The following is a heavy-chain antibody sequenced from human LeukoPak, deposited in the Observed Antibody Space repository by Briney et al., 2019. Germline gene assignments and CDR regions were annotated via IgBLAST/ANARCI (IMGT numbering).Heavy chain of an antibody. CDR1: GFNFSLYT. CDR3: ARGIDI. CDR2: ITSSRGTI. V-gene: IGHV3-48*04. J-gene: IGHJ3*02. Sequence: GGSLRLSCVASGFNFSLYTMNWVRQAPGKGLEWISHITSSRGTIYYADSVKGRFTISRDNAKNSLYLQMNSLRAEDTAIYYCARGIDIWGQGTMVTVSS.